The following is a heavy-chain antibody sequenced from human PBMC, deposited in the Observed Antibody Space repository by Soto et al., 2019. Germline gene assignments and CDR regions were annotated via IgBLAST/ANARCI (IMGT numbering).Heavy chain of an antibody. V-gene: IGHV3-30-3*01. CDR3: ARGPGGLAVGGRIQH. Sequence: GGSLRLSCAASGFTFSSYAMHWVRQAPGKGLEWVAVISYDGSNKYYADSVKGRFTISRDNSKNTLYLQMNSLRAEDTAVYYCARGPGGLAVGGRIQHWGQGTLVTVSS. CDR2: ISYDGSNK. CDR1: GFTFSSYA. J-gene: IGHJ1*01. D-gene: IGHD6-19*01.